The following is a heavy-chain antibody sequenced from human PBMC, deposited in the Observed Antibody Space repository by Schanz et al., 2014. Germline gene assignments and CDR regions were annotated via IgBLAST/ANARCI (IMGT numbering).Heavy chain of an antibody. V-gene: IGHV4-61*02. J-gene: IGHJ2*01. CDR3: ARDTTWRLDL. CDR2: VFPNGIT. CDR1: GDSIRSGTYY. Sequence: QVQLQESGPGLVKPSQTLSLTCTVSGDSIRSGTYYWSWIRQPAGKALEWVGRVFPNGITNYNPSLKSRVTIPLTPSKTQFSLTLTSLTAADTAVYYCARDTTWRLDLWGRGTLVTVSS. D-gene: IGHD1-1*01.